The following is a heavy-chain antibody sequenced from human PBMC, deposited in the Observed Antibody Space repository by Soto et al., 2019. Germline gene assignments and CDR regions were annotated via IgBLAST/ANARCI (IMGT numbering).Heavy chain of an antibody. CDR3: ARDGTVPNYDFWSGYPPNDAFDI. Sequence: QVQLVQSGAEVKKPGASVKVSCKASGYTFTSYGISWVRQAPGQGLEWMGWISAYNGNTNYAQKLQGRVTMTTDTATSTGYIELRRLRSDDTALYYCARDGTVPNYDFWSGYPPNDAFDIWGQGTMVTVSS. CDR2: ISAYNGNT. CDR1: GYTFTSYG. D-gene: IGHD3-3*01. J-gene: IGHJ3*02. V-gene: IGHV1-18*01.